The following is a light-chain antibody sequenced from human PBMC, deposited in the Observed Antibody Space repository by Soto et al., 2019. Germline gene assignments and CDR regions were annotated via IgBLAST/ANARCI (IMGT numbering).Light chain of an antibody. CDR1: QDISNY. V-gene: IGKV1-33*01. Sequence: DIQMTQSPSSLSASVGDRVTITCQASQDISNYLNWYQQKPGKAPKLLIYDASNLETGVPSRCSASGSVTDFTFTITSLQTEDIATYYCQQSYSLLIFTFGPGTKVDIK. CDR3: QQSYSLLIFT. CDR2: DAS. J-gene: IGKJ3*01.